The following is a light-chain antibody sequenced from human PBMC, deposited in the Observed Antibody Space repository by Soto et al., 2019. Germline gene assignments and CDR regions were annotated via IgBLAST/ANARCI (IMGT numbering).Light chain of an antibody. Sequence: EMVLTQSPATLSLSPGERATLSCRASQSVSSYLAWYQQKPGQAPRLLIYDAANRATGIPARFSGSGSGTVSTLTISSLEPEDFAVYYCQQRSTWPPGWTFGQGTKVEIK. CDR1: QSVSSY. CDR2: DAA. CDR3: QQRSTWPPGWT. V-gene: IGKV3-11*01. J-gene: IGKJ1*01.